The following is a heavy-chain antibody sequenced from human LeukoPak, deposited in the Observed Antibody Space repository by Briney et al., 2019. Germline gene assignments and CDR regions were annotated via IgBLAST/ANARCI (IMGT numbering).Heavy chain of an antibody. CDR1: GFSFSDYS. CDR2: ISSSSSTI. D-gene: IGHD3-10*01. Sequence: GGSLRLSCAASGFSFSDYSMNWVRQAPGRGLEWLAYISSSSSTIYYADSVRGRFTVSRDNAKSSLFLQMNSLRAEDTAVYYCARGFPPTTSFSGSGISDFWGQGTLVTVSS. V-gene: IGHV3-48*04. J-gene: IGHJ4*02. CDR3: ARGFPPTTSFSGSGISDF.